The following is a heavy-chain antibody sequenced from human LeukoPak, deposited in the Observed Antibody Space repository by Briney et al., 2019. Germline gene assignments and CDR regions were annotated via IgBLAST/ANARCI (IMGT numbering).Heavy chain of an antibody. CDR3: AKGFACAENRCYGLDS. CDR1: GFGFSRYA. CDR2: ITESGHST. V-gene: IGHV3-23*01. Sequence: GGSLRLSCAASGFGFSRYAMTWVRQAPGKGLEWVSLITESGHSTYYTKSVKGRFTISRDNSKNTLYLQMNSLGVQDTALYFCAKGFACAENRCYGLDSWAQGSLVSVSS. J-gene: IGHJ4*02. D-gene: IGHD4/OR15-4a*01.